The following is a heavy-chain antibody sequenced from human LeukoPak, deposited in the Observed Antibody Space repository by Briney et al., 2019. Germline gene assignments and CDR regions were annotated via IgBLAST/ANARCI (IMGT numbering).Heavy chain of an antibody. V-gene: IGHV7-4-1*02. Sequence: ASVKVSCKASGYTFTSYAMNWVRQAPGQGLEWMGWINTNTGNPTYAQGFTGRFVFSLDTSVSTAYLQISSLKAEDTAVYYCARIPPNYYDSSGYLELRDYWGQGTLVTVSS. J-gene: IGHJ4*02. CDR1: GYTFTSYA. CDR2: INTNTGNP. D-gene: IGHD3-22*01. CDR3: ARIPPNYYDSSGYLELRDY.